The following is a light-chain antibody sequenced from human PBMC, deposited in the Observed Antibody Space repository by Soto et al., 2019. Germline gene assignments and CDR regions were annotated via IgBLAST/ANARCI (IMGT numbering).Light chain of an antibody. Sequence: DIQMTQSPSTLSASVGDRVTITCRASQSISSWLAWYQQKPGKAPKSLIYKASSLDSGVPSRFSGSGSGTEITLNISSLQPDEFATYYCQQYNSYPVTFGGGTKVEIK. CDR1: QSISSW. J-gene: IGKJ4*01. V-gene: IGKV1-5*03. CDR3: QQYNSYPVT. CDR2: KAS.